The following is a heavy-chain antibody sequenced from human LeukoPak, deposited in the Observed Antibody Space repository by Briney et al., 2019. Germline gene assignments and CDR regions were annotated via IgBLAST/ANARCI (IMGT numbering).Heavy chain of an antibody. V-gene: IGHV1-2*02. Sequence: ASVKVSCKASGYTFTGYYMHWVRQAPGQGLEWMGWIDPNSGGTSYAQKFQGRVTMTRDTSISTAYMELSRLRSDDTAVYYCARAKLAVAASPFDPWGQGTLVTVSS. J-gene: IGHJ5*02. CDR1: GYTFTGYY. D-gene: IGHD6-19*01. CDR2: IDPNSGGT. CDR3: ARAKLAVAASPFDP.